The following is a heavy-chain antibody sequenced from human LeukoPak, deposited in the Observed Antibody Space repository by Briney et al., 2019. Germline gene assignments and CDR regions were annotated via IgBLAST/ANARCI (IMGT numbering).Heavy chain of an antibody. CDR2: IYTSGST. J-gene: IGHJ4*02. Sequence: SETLSLTCTVSGGSISSYYWSWIRQPAGKGLEWIGRIYTSGSTNYNPSLKSRVTMSVDTSKNQFSLKLSSVTAADTAVYYCARDRYYGSGSYIDYWGQGTLVTVSS. V-gene: IGHV4-4*07. D-gene: IGHD3-10*01. CDR3: ARDRYYGSGSYIDY. CDR1: GGSISSYY.